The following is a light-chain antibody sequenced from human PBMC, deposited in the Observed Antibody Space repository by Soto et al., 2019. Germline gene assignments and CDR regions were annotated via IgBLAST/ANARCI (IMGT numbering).Light chain of an antibody. Sequence: QSVLTQPASVSGSPGQSITISCTGTSSDVGAYNYVSWYQQHPGKAPKLMIYEASNRPSGVSHRFSGSKSGNMASLTISGLQDEDEADYYCTSYSSSTFCVFGTGTKVTVL. J-gene: IGLJ1*01. CDR3: TSYSSSTFCV. CDR2: EAS. CDR1: SSDVGAYNY. V-gene: IGLV2-14*01.